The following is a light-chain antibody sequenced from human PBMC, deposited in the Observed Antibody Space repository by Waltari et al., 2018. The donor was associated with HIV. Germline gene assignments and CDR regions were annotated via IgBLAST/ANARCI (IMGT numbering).Light chain of an antibody. V-gene: IGLV1-44*01. J-gene: IGLJ1*01. Sequence: QSVLAQPPSVSGAPGQRVTISCSGSGSNIRSNYVNWYQQLPVTAPRVIIYNDDQRPSGVPARFSGSKAGTTASLAISGLQAEDEADYYCAAWDDTLKVYVFGTGTKVTVL. CDR2: NDD. CDR3: AAWDDTLKVYV. CDR1: GSNIRSNY.